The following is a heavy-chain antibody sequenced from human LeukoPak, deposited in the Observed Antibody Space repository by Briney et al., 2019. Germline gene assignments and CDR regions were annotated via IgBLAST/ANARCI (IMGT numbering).Heavy chain of an antibody. J-gene: IGHJ4*02. D-gene: IGHD3-22*01. CDR1: GYTFTSYG. V-gene: IGHV1-18*01. CDR3: ARDTFADYYDSSGYDYFDY. Sequence: ASVKVSCKASGYTFTSYGISWLRQAPGQGLEWMGWISAYNGNTNYAQKLQGRVTMTTDTSTSTAYMERRSLRSDDTAVYYCARDTFADYYDSSGYDYFDYWGQGTLVTVSS. CDR2: ISAYNGNT.